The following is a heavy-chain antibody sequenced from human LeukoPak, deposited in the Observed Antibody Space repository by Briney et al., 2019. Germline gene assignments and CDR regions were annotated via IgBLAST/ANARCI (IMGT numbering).Heavy chain of an antibody. D-gene: IGHD3-16*02. CDR1: GFTFSSYA. J-gene: IGHJ4*02. V-gene: IGHV3-30-3*01. CDR2: ISYDGSNK. CDR3: ARTDLGELSLRFDY. Sequence: GRSLRLSCAASGFTFSSYAMHWVRQAPGKGLEWVAVISYDGSNKYYADSVKGRFTISRDNSKNTLYLQMNSLRAEDTAAYYCARTDLGELSLRFDYWGQGTLVTVSS.